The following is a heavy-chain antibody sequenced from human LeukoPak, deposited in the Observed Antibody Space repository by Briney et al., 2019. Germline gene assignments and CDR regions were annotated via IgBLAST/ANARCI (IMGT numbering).Heavy chain of an antibody. V-gene: IGHV4-30-2*01. CDR1: GGSINSGAYS. Sequence: SETLSLTSAVSGGSINSGAYSWSWIRQPPGRGLDWLGYIYHSGSPYYNPSPKSRVTHSLDRSKNKFSLTPSSVTAADTADYYCGRAVSGSGIYNVDTWGHGILVTVSS. J-gene: IGHJ5*01. CDR2: IYHSGSP. D-gene: IGHD3-10*01. CDR3: GRAVSGSGIYNVDT.